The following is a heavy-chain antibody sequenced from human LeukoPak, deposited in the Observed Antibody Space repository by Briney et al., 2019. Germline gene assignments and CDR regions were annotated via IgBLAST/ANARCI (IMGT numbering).Heavy chain of an antibody. D-gene: IGHD3-9*01. CDR1: GGSFSGYY. V-gene: IGHV4-34*09. CDR3: ARGLTGSSYFDY. Sequence: SETLSLTCAVSGGSFSGYYWSWIRQPPGEGLEWIGEINQSGSANYNPSLERRVTISVDTSKNQFSLKLSSVTAADTAVYYCARGLTGSSYFDYWGQGTLVTVSS. CDR2: INQSGSA. J-gene: IGHJ4*02.